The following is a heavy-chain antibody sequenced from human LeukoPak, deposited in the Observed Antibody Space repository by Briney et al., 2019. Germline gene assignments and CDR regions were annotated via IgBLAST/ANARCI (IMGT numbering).Heavy chain of an antibody. CDR2: IIPIFGTA. CDR3: ARDRGAARRGDNWFDP. Sequence: GASVKVSCKASGGTFSSYAISWVRQAPGQGLEWMGGIIPIFGTANYAQKFQGRVTITADESTSTAYMELSSLRSEDTAVYYCARDRGAARRGDNWFDPWGQGTLVTVSS. J-gene: IGHJ5*02. V-gene: IGHV1-69*13. CDR1: GGTFSSYA. D-gene: IGHD6-6*01.